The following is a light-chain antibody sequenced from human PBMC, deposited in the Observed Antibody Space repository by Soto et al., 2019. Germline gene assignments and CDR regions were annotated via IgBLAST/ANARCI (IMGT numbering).Light chain of an antibody. Sequence: QSVLTQPPSASGTPGQRVTISCSGSSSNIGSNTVNWYQQLPGTAPKLLIYNNNQRPSGVPDRFSGSKSGTSASLAISGLQSEDEAYYYCAAWDDSLNGLVFGTGTKVTVL. J-gene: IGLJ1*01. V-gene: IGLV1-44*01. CDR3: AAWDDSLNGLV. CDR2: NNN. CDR1: SSNIGSNT.